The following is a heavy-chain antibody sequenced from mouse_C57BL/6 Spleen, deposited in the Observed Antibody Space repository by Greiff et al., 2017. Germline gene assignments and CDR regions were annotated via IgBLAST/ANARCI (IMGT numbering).Heavy chain of an antibody. V-gene: IGHV5-16*01. CDR2: INYDGSST. CDR1: GFTFSDYY. Sequence: EVKLMESEGGLVQPGSSMKLSCTASGFTFSDYYMAWVRQVTEKGLEWVANINYDGSSTYYLDYLKSRFIISRDNAKNIVYLQMSSLTSEDTATYYCAKGGRDYYAVDYWGQGTSVTFSS. J-gene: IGHJ4*01. CDR3: AKGGRDYYAVDY.